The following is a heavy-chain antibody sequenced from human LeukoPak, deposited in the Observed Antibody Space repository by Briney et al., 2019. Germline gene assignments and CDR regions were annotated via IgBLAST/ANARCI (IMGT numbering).Heavy chain of an antibody. CDR3: ATLGGISSWHEVY. Sequence: SETLSLTCTVYGGSFSGYYWRWIRQPPGKGLEWIGEINHSGSTNYNPSLKSRVTISVDTSKNQFSLKLTSVTAADTAVYYCATLGGISSWHEVYWGQGTLVTVSS. CDR2: INHSGST. D-gene: IGHD6-13*01. CDR1: GGSFSGYY. J-gene: IGHJ4*02. V-gene: IGHV4-34*01.